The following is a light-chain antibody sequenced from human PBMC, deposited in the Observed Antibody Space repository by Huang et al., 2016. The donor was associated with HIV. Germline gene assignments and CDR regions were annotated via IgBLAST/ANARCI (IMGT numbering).Light chain of an antibody. CDR1: QNVTDS. J-gene: IGKJ4*01. V-gene: IGKV3-11*01. CDR2: REA. Sequence: EIVLTQSPATLSLSPGERATLSCRASQNVTDSLAWYRQKPGQAPSLLIYREANRATGPPARFSGSGSGTDFTLTISSLEPEDFAIDYCQERIQWPRLTFGGGTKVEIK. CDR3: QERIQWPRLT.